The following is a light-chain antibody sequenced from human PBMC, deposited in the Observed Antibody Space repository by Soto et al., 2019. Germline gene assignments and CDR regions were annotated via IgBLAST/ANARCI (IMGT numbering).Light chain of an antibody. CDR3: QKYDNLPLN. Sequence: DIQLTPFPSTLSGSVGDIVTTTCRACQPISSWLSLYQQKPGKAPKLLIYDASNLETGVPSRFSGSGSGTAFTFTISSLQPEDIATYYCQKYDNLPLNFGGGTKVDIK. V-gene: IGKV1-33*01. CDR1: QPISSW. CDR2: DAS. J-gene: IGKJ4*01.